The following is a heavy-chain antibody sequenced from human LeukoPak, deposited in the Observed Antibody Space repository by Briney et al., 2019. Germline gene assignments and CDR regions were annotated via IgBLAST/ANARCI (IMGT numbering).Heavy chain of an antibody. V-gene: IGHV3-23*01. CDR1: GFTFNNYA. Sequence: GGSLRLSCAVSGFTFNNYAMHWVRQAPGKGLEWVSAISGSGGSTYYADSVKGRFTISRDNSKNTLYLQMNSLRAEDTAVYYCAKHIGSRIYYDSSGYLSYWGQGTLVTVSS. D-gene: IGHD3-22*01. CDR2: ISGSGGST. CDR3: AKHIGSRIYYDSSGYLSY. J-gene: IGHJ4*02.